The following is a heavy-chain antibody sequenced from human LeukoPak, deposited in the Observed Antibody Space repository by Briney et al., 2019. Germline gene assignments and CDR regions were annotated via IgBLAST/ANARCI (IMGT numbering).Heavy chain of an antibody. V-gene: IGHV3-21*01. CDR3: ARDVGYFTFDY. CDR2: ISSSGSYI. Sequence: GGSLRLSCAASGFTFNTYTMNWVRQAPGKGLEWVSSISSSGSYIYYADSMKGRFTISRDNARDSLYLHMNTLRGEDTAVYYCARDVGYFTFDYWGQGTLVTVSS. D-gene: IGHD2/OR15-2a*01. CDR1: GFTFNTYT. J-gene: IGHJ4*02.